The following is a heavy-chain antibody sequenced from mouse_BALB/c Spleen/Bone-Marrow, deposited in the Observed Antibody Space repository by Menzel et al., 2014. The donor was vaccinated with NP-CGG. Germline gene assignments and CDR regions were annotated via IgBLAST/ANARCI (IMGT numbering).Heavy chain of an antibody. CDR1: GFTFSSYG. Sequence: EVKVEESGGGLVQPGGSLKLSCVASGFTFSSYGLSWVRQTPDKRLELVATINNNGGSTYCPDSVKGQFTISRDNAKNTLYLQMSSLKSEDTAMYYCARVYGWYFDVWGAGTTVTVSS. CDR2: INNNGGST. CDR3: ARVYGWYFDV. V-gene: IGHV5-6-3*01. J-gene: IGHJ1*01. D-gene: IGHD1-1*01.